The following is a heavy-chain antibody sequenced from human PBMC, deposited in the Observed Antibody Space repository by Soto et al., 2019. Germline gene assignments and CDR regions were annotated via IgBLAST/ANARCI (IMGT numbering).Heavy chain of an antibody. CDR3: AREYCSGGSCYSGLDYFDY. CDR1: GFTFSNYA. Sequence: PGGSLRLSCAASGFTFSNYAMHWVRQAPGKGLEWLAIISYDGDNEYYADSVRGRFTISRDNAKNSLYLQMNSLRDEDTAVYYCAREYCSGGSCYSGLDYFDYWGQGTLVTVSS. J-gene: IGHJ4*02. CDR2: ISYDGDNE. D-gene: IGHD2-15*01. V-gene: IGHV3-30*03.